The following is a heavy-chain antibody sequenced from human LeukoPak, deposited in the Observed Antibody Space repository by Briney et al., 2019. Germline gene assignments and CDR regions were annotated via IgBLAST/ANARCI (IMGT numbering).Heavy chain of an antibody. CDR1: GGTFSSYA. CDR3: ARATAAAGSP. Sequence: ASVKVSCKASGGTFSSYAISWVRQAPGQGLEWMGGIIPIFGTANYAQKFQGRVTITTDESTSTAYMELRSLRSDDTAVYYCARATAAAGSPWGQGTLVTVSS. D-gene: IGHD6-13*01. J-gene: IGHJ5*02. CDR2: IIPIFGTA. V-gene: IGHV1-69*05.